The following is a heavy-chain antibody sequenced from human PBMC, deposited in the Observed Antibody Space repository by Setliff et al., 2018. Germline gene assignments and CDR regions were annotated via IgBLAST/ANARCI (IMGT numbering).Heavy chain of an antibody. CDR1: GGSISSGSYY. V-gene: IGHV4-61*02. J-gene: IGHJ5*02. Sequence: PSETLSLTCTVSGGSISSGSYYWSWIRQPAGKGLEWIGRIYTSGSTNYNPSLKSRVTISVDTSKNQFSLKLSSVTAADTAVYYCASGVPNYDFWSGYYTGSYWFDPWGQGTLVTSPQ. D-gene: IGHD3-3*01. CDR3: ASGVPNYDFWSGYYTGSYWFDP. CDR2: IYTSGST.